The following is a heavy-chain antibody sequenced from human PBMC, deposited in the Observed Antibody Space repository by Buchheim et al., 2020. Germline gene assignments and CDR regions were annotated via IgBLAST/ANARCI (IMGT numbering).Heavy chain of an antibody. D-gene: IGHD5-24*01. CDR1: GGSFSGYY. CDR2: INHSGST. V-gene: IGHV4-34*01. Sequence: QVQLQQWGAGLLKPSETLSLTCAAYGGSFSGYYWSWIRQPPGKGLEWIGEINHSGSTNYNPSLKSRVTISVDTSKNQFSLKLSSVTAADTAVYYCARGWRWLQSGFDYWGQGTL. J-gene: IGHJ4*02. CDR3: ARGWRWLQSGFDY.